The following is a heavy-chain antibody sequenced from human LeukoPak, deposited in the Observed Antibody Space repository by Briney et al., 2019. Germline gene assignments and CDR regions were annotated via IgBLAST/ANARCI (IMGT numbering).Heavy chain of an antibody. CDR3: AREAPQLRLFDY. D-gene: IGHD2-2*01. Sequence: SETLSLTCTVSGGSISSSSYYWGWIRQPPGKGLEWIGSIYYSGSTYYNPSLKSRVTISVDTSKNQFSLKLSSVTTADTAVYYCAREAPQLRLFDYWGQGTLVTVSS. V-gene: IGHV4-39*07. CDR2: IYYSGST. CDR1: GGSISSSSYY. J-gene: IGHJ4*02.